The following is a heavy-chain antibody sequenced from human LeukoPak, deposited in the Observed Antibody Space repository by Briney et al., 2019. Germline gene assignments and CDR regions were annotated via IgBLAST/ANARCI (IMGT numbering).Heavy chain of an antibody. CDR1: GGTFSSYA. V-gene: IGHV1-69*13. CDR3: ARGGYGYCSSTSCTTDY. J-gene: IGHJ4*02. CDR2: IIPIFGTA. D-gene: IGHD2-2*03. Sequence: ASVKLSCKASGGTFSSYAISWVRQAPGQGLEWMGGIIPIFGTANYAPKFQGRVTITADESTSTAYMELSSLRSEDTAVYYCARGGYGYCSSTSCTTDYWGQGTLVTVSS.